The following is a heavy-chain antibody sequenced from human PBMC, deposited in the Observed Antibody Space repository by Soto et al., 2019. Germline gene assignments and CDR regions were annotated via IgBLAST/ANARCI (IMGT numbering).Heavy chain of an antibody. CDR1: GGSFSGYY. V-gene: IGHV4-34*01. CDR2: INHSGST. J-gene: IGHJ4*02. CDR3: ARDPYYDYVWGSYRSPYYFDY. Sequence: SETLSLTCAVYGGSFSGYYWSWIRQPPGKGLEWIGEINHSGSTNYNPSLKSRVTTSVDTSKNQFSLKLSSVTAADTAVYYCARDPYYDYVWGSYRSPYYFDYWGQGTLVTVSS. D-gene: IGHD3-16*02.